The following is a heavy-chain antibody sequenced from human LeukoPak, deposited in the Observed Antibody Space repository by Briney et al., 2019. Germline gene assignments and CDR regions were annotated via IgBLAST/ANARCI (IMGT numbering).Heavy chain of an antibody. V-gene: IGHV3-23*01. CDR1: GFTFSSYA. D-gene: IGHD6-13*01. Sequence: GGSLRLSCAASGFTFSSYAMTWVRQAPGKGLEWVSSISGSGGTADYADSVKGRFTISRDNSKNTLYLQMNSLRAEDTALYYCAKVDSGIVATGSPYFDYWGQGTLVTVSS. CDR3: AKVDSGIVATGSPYFDY. CDR2: ISGSGGTA. J-gene: IGHJ4*02.